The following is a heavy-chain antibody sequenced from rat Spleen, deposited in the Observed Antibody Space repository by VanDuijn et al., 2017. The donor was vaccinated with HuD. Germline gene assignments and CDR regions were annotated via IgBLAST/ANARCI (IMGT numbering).Heavy chain of an antibody. V-gene: IGHV2-15*01. D-gene: IGHD1-11*01. CDR1: GFSLTSYG. J-gene: IGHJ2*01. CDR3: TRGRRVYDY. CDR2: IWGDGST. Sequence: QVQLKESGPGLVQPSQTLSLTCTVSGFSLTSYGVSWVRQPPGKGLEWMGGIWGDGSTNYNSALKSRLSISRDTSKSQVFLKMNSLQTEDTAIYFCTRGRRVYDYWGQGVMVTVSS.